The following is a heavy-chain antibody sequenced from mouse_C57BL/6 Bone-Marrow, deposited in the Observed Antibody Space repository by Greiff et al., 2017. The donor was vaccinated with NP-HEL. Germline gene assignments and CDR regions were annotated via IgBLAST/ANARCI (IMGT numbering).Heavy chain of an antibody. CDR3: ARWGGPFYYFDY. CDR1: GYTFTSYW. CDR2: IDPSDSYT. J-gene: IGHJ2*01. V-gene: IGHV1-69*01. Sequence: VQLQQPGAELVMPGASVKLSCKASGYTFTSYWMHWVKQRPGQGLEWIGEIDPSDSYTNYNQKFKGKSTLTVDKSSSTAYMQLSSLTSEDSAVYYCARWGGPFYYFDYWGQGTTLTVSS.